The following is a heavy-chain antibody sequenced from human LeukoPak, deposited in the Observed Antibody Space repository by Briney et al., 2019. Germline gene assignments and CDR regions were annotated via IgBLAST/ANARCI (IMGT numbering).Heavy chain of an antibody. D-gene: IGHD3-10*01. CDR1: GGSIRSTSYY. CDR3: ARDGVYGSGSYFTSSFFMDV. Sequence: SETLSLTCTVSGGSIRSTSYYWGWIRQPPGKGLEWIGNIFYSGSTNYNPPPKSRLTILLDTSKNQFSLKLSSVTAADTAVYYCARDGVYGSGSYFTSSFFMDVWGRGTTVTVSS. CDR2: IFYSGST. J-gene: IGHJ6*03. V-gene: IGHV4-39*07.